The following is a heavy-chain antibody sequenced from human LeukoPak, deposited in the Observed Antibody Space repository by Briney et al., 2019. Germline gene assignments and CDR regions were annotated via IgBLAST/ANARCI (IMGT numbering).Heavy chain of an antibody. CDR1: GFTFSTYS. CDR3: ARGASRGFDY. J-gene: IGHJ4*01. Sequence: PGGSLRLSCAASGFTFSTYSMNWVRQPPGKGLEWVSYISSSSSTIYYAASVKGRFTISRDNAKNSLYLQMNSLRDEDTAVFYCARGASRGFDYWGHGTLVTVSS. V-gene: IGHV3-48*02. CDR2: ISSSSSTI. D-gene: IGHD5-24*01.